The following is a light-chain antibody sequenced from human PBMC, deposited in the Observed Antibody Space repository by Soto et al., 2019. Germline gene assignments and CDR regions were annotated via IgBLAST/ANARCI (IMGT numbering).Light chain of an antibody. Sequence: DIQMTQSPSAMSASVGDRVTITCRARQDVRYYLAWFQQKPGKVPKRLIYAASTLQSGVPSRFSGSGSGTEFNLTISGLQPEDFATYYCLQHKDYPLTFAGGTKVEIK. V-gene: IGKV1-17*03. CDR1: QDVRYY. CDR2: AAS. J-gene: IGKJ4*01. CDR3: LQHKDYPLT.